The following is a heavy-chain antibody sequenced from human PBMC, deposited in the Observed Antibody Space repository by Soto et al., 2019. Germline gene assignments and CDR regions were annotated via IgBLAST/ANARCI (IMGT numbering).Heavy chain of an antibody. D-gene: IGHD3-16*01. J-gene: IGHJ4*02. CDR2: INPNDGGT. CDR1: GYTVTTHH. CDR3: ARVAYQSLDN. V-gene: IGHV1-46*01. Sequence: ASVKVSCKASGYTVTTHHMHWVRQAPGQGLEWMGIINPNDGGTLYAQKFQGRVTMTRDTSTSTVYVELSSLTSEDTAVYYCARVAYQSLDNWGQGTLVTVSS.